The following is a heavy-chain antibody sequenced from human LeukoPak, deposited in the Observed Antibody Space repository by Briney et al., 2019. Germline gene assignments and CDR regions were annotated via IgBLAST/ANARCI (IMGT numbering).Heavy chain of an antibody. CDR3: WLGYFDWLLQGSYYYYGMDV. CDR1: GFTFSSYS. D-gene: IGHD3-9*01. Sequence: SGGSLRLSCAASGFTFSSYSMNWVTQAPGKELEWVSSISSSSSYIYYADSVKGRFTISRDNAKNSLYLQMNSLRAEDTAVYYCWLGYFDWLLQGSYYYYGMDVWGKGTTVTVSS. J-gene: IGHJ6*04. CDR2: ISSSSSYI. V-gene: IGHV3-21*01.